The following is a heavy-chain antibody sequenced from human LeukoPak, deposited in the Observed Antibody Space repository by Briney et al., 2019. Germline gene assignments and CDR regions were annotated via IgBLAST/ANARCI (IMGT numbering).Heavy chain of an antibody. J-gene: IGHJ3*01. Sequence: PGTSLRLSCAAPGFNFRTYAFHWVRQAPGKGPEWMAFITYDGTDTYYADSVKGRFTLSRDNSQNTLYLQMNSLRAADTAVYYCARPGGYAFDLWGQGTMVTVSS. CDR2: ITYDGTDT. CDR3: ARPGGYAFDL. V-gene: IGHV3-30*04. CDR1: GFNFRTYA. D-gene: IGHD3-16*01.